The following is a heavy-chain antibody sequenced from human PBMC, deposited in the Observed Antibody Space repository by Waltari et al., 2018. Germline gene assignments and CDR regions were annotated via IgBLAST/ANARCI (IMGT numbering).Heavy chain of an antibody. CDR1: GGSSSGYY. CDR3: ARRYLTTVTTEDY. CDR2: INHSGST. J-gene: IGHJ4*02. Sequence: QVQLQQWGAGLLKPSETLSLTCAVYGGSSSGYYWSWIRQPPGKGLEWIGEINHSGSTNYNPSLKSRVTISVDTSKNQFSLKLSSVTAADTAVYYCARRYLTTVTTEDYWGQGTLVTVSS. D-gene: IGHD4-17*01. V-gene: IGHV4-34*01.